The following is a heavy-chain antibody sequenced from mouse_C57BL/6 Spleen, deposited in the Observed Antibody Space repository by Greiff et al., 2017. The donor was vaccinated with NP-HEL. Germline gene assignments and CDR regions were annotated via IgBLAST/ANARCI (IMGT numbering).Heavy chain of an antibody. CDR2: IWSGGST. CDR3: ARKGDGYHYYAMDY. Sequence: QVQLQQSGPGLVQPSQSLSITCTVSGFSLTSYGVHWVRQSPGKGLEWLGVIWSGGSTDYNAAFISRLSISKDNSKSQVFFKMNSLQADDTAIYYCARKGDGYHYYAMDYWGQGTSVTVSS. J-gene: IGHJ4*01. V-gene: IGHV2-2*01. D-gene: IGHD2-3*01. CDR1: GFSLTSYG.